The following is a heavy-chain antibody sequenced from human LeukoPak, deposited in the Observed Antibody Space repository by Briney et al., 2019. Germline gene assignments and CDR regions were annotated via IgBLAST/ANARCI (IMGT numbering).Heavy chain of an antibody. CDR2: INEDGSVK. D-gene: IGHD1-1*01. Sequence: GGSLRLSCAVSGGTFSAYWMAWVRQSPGKGLEWVAEINEDGSVKYYVDSMKGRFTISRDNAKNSLYLQMNSLGAEDTAIYYCARIWYFGDNNWRYFDYWGQGTLVTVAS. CDR1: GGTFSAYW. J-gene: IGHJ4*03. V-gene: IGHV3-7*01. CDR3: ARIWYFGDNNWRYFDY.